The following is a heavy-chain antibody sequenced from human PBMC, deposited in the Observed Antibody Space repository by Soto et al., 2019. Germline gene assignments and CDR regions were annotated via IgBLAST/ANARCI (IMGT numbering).Heavy chain of an antibody. D-gene: IGHD3-16*01. Sequence: QVQLVESGGGLVEPGGSLRLSCAASGFKFGDHYMTWIRQAPGKGLEWVSKISGDGSTQYYADSVRGRFTVSRDNAKNSLSLQMNSLRAEDTALYYCAGDPFYYASGFWGQGTLVTVSS. V-gene: IGHV3-11*01. CDR2: ISGDGSTQ. CDR3: AGDPFYYASGF. CDR1: GFKFGDHY. J-gene: IGHJ4*02.